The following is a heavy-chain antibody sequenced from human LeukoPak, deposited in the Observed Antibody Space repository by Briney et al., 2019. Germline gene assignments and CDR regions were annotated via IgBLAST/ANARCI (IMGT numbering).Heavy chain of an antibody. Sequence: PGGSLRLSCAASGFTFRSYEMNWVRQAPGKGLEWISYISSSGSTISYSDSVKGRFTISRDNAKNSLYLQMNSLRAEDTAIYYCARDQRTAVTTLDYWGQGTLVTVSS. CDR1: GFTFRSYE. D-gene: IGHD4-17*01. V-gene: IGHV3-48*03. CDR3: ARDQRTAVTTLDY. CDR2: ISSSGSTI. J-gene: IGHJ4*02.